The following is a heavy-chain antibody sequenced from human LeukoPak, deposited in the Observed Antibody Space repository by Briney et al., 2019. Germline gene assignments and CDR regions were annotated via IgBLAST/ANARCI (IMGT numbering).Heavy chain of an antibody. CDR1: GGSISSGGYY. D-gene: IGHD5-18*01. CDR2: IYYSGST. J-gene: IGHJ4*02. CDR3: ARTGYSYGSYYFDY. V-gene: IGHV4-31*03. Sequence: PSETLSLTCTVSGGSISSGGYYWSWIRQHPGKGLEWIGYIYYSGSTYYNPSLKSRVTISVDTSKNQFSLKLSSVTAADTAVYYCARTGYSYGSYYFDYWGQGTLVTVSS.